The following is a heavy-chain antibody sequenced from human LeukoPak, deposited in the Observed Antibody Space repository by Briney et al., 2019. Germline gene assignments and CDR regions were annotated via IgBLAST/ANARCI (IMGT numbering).Heavy chain of an antibody. CDR3: AKDPLVVVAATHQYFDL. CDR1: GFTFSSYA. J-gene: IGHJ2*01. D-gene: IGHD2-15*01. V-gene: IGHV3-23*01. Sequence: PGGSLRLSCAASGFTFSSYAMSWVRQAPGKGLEWVSAISGSGGSTYYADSVKGRFTISRDNSKNTLYLQMNSLRAEDTAVNYCAKDPLVVVAATHQYFDLWGRGTLVTVSS. CDR2: ISGSGGST.